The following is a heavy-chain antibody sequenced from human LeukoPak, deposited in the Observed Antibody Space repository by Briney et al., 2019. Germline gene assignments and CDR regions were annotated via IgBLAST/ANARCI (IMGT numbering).Heavy chain of an antibody. D-gene: IGHD5-18*01. CDR2: ISSSSSYI. V-gene: IGHV3-21*01. CDR1: GFTFSSYS. CDR3: ARGYSYGYQEDAFDI. J-gene: IGHJ3*02. Sequence: GGSLRLSCAASGFTFSSYSMNWVRQAPGKGLEWVSSISSSSSYIYYADSVKGRFAISRDNAKNSLYLQMNSLRAEDTAVYYCARGYSYGYQEDAFDIWGQGTMVTVSS.